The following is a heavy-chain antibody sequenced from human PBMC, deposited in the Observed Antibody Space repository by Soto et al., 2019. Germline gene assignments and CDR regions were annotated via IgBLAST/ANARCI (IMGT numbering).Heavy chain of an antibody. Sequence: SETLSLTCTVSGGSISSSSYYWGWIRQPPGKGLEWIGSIYYSGSTYYNPSLKSRVTISVDTSKNQFSLKLSSVTAADTAVYYCARQGYDSSGYYFDYWGQGTLVTVSS. CDR1: GGSISSSSYY. CDR2: IYYSGST. CDR3: ARQGYDSSGYYFDY. J-gene: IGHJ4*02. V-gene: IGHV4-39*01. D-gene: IGHD3-22*01.